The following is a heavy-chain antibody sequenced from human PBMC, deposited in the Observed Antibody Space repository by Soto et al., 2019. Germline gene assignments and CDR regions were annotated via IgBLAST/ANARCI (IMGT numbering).Heavy chain of an antibody. CDR2: IKPDGSEK. V-gene: IGHV3-7*01. D-gene: IGHD4-4*01. J-gene: IGHJ4*02. CDR3: ARGFDYSFDY. CDR1: GFSFSNYW. Sequence: EVQLVESGGGLVQPGGSLRLSCAASGFSFSNYWMSWVRQAPGKGLEWVANIKPDGSEKYYVESVRGRFTFSRDNAKNSVSLQMNSLRAEDTAVYYCARGFDYSFDYWGQGAPGHRLL.